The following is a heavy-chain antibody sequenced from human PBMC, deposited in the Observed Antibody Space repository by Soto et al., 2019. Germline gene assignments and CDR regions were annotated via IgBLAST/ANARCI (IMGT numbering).Heavy chain of an antibody. CDR2: IIPILGIA. J-gene: IGHJ4*02. Sequence: QVQLVQSGAEVKKPGSSVKVSCKASGGTFSSYTISWVRQAPGQGLEWMGRIIPILGIANYAQKFQGRVKITAAKSTSTAYMELSSLRSEDTAVYYCARDRGWLQFTDWGRGTMVTVSS. V-gene: IGHV1-69*08. CDR3: ARDRGWLQFTD. D-gene: IGHD5-12*01. CDR1: GGTFSSYT.